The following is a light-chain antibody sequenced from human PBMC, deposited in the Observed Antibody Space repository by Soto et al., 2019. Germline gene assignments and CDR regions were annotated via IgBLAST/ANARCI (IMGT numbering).Light chain of an antibody. V-gene: IGLV1-51*01. Sequence: QSVLTQPPSVSAAPGQKVTISCSGSSSNIGNNYVSWYQQLPGTAPKLLIYDNNKRPSGIPDRFSGSKSGTSATLGITGLQTGDEADYYCGTWDSCLSVVVFGGGTKVTVL. CDR3: GTWDSCLSVVV. CDR2: DNN. J-gene: IGLJ2*01. CDR1: SSNIGNNY.